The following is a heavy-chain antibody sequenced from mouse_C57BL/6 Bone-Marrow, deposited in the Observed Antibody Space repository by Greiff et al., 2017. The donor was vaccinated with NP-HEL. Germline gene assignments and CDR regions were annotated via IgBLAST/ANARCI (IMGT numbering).Heavy chain of an antibody. J-gene: IGHJ2*01. V-gene: IGHV5-6*01. Sequence: EVQLQQSGGDLVKPGGSLKLSCAASGFTFSSYGMSWVRQTPDKRLEWVATISSGGSYTYYPDSVKGRVTITRDNAKNTLYLQMSSLKSEDTDMYYCARTTTVVAFDYGGQGTTLTVSS. CDR2: ISSGGSYT. CDR3: ARTTTVVAFDY. D-gene: IGHD1-1*01. CDR1: GFTFSSYG.